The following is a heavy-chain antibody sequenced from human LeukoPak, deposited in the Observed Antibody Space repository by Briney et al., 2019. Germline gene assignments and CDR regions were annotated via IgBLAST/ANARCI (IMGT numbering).Heavy chain of an antibody. D-gene: IGHD2-15*01. J-gene: IGHJ4*01. CDR1: GFSISSDY. V-gene: IGHV3-53*01. Sequence: GGSLRLSCAASGFSISSDYMTWVRQAPGKGLEWVSVIYNTGGTKYADSVKGRFTISRDNSKNTMYLQMNSLRAEDTAVYYCAKDLSYIGFGYWGQGTLVTVSS. CDR3: AKDLSYIGFGY. CDR2: IYNTGGT.